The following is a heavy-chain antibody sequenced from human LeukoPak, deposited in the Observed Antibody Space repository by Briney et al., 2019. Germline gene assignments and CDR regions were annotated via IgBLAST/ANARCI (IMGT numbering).Heavy chain of an antibody. D-gene: IGHD3-22*01. J-gene: IGHJ4*02. CDR2: ISSSGSTI. CDR1: GFTFSSYA. Sequence: PGGSLRLSCAASGFTFSSYAMSWVRQAPGKGLEWVSYISSSGSTIYYADSVKGRFTISRDNAKNSLYLQMNSLRAEDTAVYYCARAPSDIVVITRTYYFDYWGQGTLVTVSS. CDR3: ARAPSDIVVITRTYYFDY. V-gene: IGHV3-48*04.